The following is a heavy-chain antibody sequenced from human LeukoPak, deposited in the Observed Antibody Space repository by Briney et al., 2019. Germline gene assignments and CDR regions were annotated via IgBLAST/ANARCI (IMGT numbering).Heavy chain of an antibody. Sequence: GASVKVSCKASGYTFTSYAMHWVRQAPGQRLEWMGWINAGNGNTKYSQKFQGRVTITRDTSASTAYMELSSLRSEDTAVYYCARPLRFLEWSDAFDIWGQGTMVTVSS. CDR2: INAGNGNT. CDR3: ARPLRFLEWSDAFDI. V-gene: IGHV1-3*01. D-gene: IGHD3-3*01. J-gene: IGHJ3*02. CDR1: GYTFTSYA.